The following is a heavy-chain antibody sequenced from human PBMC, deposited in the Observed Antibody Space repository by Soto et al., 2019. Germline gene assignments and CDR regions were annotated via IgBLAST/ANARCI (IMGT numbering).Heavy chain of an antibody. J-gene: IGHJ6*02. CDR3: DPARGYYYYGMDV. CDR2: IKSKTDGGTT. V-gene: IGHV3-15*07. Sequence: EVQLVESGGGLVKPGGSLRLSCAASGFTFSNAWMNWVRQAPGKGLEWVGRIKSKTDGGTTDYAAPVKGRFTISRDDSKNTLYLQMNSLKTEDTAVYYCDPARGYYYYGMDVWGQGTTVTVSS. CDR1: GFTFSNAW.